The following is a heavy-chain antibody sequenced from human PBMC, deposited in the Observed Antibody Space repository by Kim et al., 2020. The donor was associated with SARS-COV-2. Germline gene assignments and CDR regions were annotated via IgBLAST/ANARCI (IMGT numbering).Heavy chain of an antibody. Sequence: GGSLRLSCAVSGFSFSNYWMAWVRQAPGKGLEWVATIKEDGSEKYYVDSLEGRFSISRDNARNSLYLQVSSLRAEDTAVYYCARFPYSDNWPIDFWGLGTLVTVSS. D-gene: IGHD6-13*01. V-gene: IGHV3-7*03. J-gene: IGHJ4*02. CDR1: GFSFSNYW. CDR3: ARFPYSDNWPIDF. CDR2: IKEDGSEK.